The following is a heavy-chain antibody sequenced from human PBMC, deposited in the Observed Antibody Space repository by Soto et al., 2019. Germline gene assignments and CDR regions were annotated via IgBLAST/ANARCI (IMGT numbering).Heavy chain of an antibody. J-gene: IGHJ5*02. D-gene: IGHD3-10*01. CDR3: ARSGYGSGSYPVPS. CDR2: VYFSGSS. V-gene: IGHV4-59*01. Sequence: PSETLSLTCTVSAGSITSYYSSWIRQPPGKGLEWIGYVYFSGSSKYNPSLKSRITISVDRSKNQFSLKLSSVTAADTAVYYCARSGYGSGSYPVPSWGQGTLVTVSS. CDR1: AGSITSYY.